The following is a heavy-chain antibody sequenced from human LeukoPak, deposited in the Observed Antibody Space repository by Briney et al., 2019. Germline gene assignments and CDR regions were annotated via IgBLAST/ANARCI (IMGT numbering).Heavy chain of an antibody. J-gene: IGHJ6*02. CDR2: ISAYNGNT. V-gene: IGHV1-18*01. D-gene: IGHD2-2*01. Sequence: ASVKVSCKASGYTFTSYGISWVRQAPGQGLEWMGWISAYNGNTNYAQKLQGRVTMTTDTSTSTAYMELRSLRSDDTAVYSCARDSVVVVPAAILDYYYYGMDVWGQGTTVTVSS. CDR1: GYTFTSYG. CDR3: ARDSVVVVPAAILDYYYYGMDV.